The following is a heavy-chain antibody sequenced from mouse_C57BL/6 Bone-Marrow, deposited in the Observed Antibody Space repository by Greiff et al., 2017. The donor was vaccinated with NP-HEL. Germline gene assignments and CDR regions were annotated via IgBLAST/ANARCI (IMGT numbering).Heavy chain of an antibody. D-gene: IGHD2-4*01. Sequence: EVKLMESGGGLVKPGGSLKLSCAASGFTFSDYGMHWVRQAPEKGLEWVAYISSGSSTIYYADKVKGRFTISRDNAKNTLFLQMTSLRSEDTAMYYCANDFSFDYWGQGTTLTVSS. J-gene: IGHJ2*01. CDR3: ANDFSFDY. CDR2: ISSGSSTI. V-gene: IGHV5-17*01. CDR1: GFTFSDYG.